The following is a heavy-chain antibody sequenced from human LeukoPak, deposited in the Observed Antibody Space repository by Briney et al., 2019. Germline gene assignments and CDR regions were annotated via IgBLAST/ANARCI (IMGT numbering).Heavy chain of an antibody. D-gene: IGHD5-12*01. V-gene: IGHV3-66*01. CDR3: AGSLGYSSDSYYYGMDV. Sequence: PGGSLRLSCAASGFTVSSNYMSWVRQAPGKGLEWVSVIYFAGSAYYADSVKGRFTISRDDSKNTVYLQMDILSADDTAVYYCAGSLGYSSDSYYYGMDVWGQGTTVIVSS. J-gene: IGHJ6*02. CDR1: GFTVSSNY. CDR2: IYFAGSA.